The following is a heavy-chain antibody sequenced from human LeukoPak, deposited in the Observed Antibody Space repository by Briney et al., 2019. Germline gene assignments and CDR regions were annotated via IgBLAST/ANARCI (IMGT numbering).Heavy chain of an antibody. CDR3: ARVSGYYGSGSYAPFYYYYGMDV. D-gene: IGHD3-10*01. CDR2: IYYSGST. Sequence: PLETLSLTCTVSGGSISSYYWSWLRRPPGKGLEWIGYIYYSGSTNYNPSLKSRVTISVDTSKNQFSLKLSSVTAADTAVYYCARVSGYYGSGSYAPFYYYYGMDVWGQGTTVTVSS. CDR1: GGSISSYY. J-gene: IGHJ6*02. V-gene: IGHV4-59*01.